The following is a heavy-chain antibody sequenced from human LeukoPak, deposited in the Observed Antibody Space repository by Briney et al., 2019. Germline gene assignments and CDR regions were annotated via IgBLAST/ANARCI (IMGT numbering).Heavy chain of an antibody. J-gene: IGHJ5*02. CDR2: ISSSSSYI. CDR3: ARDLYSSSSYWFDP. V-gene: IGHV3-21*01. D-gene: IGHD6-13*01. Sequence: GGSLRLSCAASGFTFSSYSMNWVRRAPGKGLEWVSSISSSSSYIYYADSVKGRFTISRDNAKNSLYLQMNSLRAEDTAVYYCARDLYSSSSYWFDPWGQGTLVTVSS. CDR1: GFTFSSYS.